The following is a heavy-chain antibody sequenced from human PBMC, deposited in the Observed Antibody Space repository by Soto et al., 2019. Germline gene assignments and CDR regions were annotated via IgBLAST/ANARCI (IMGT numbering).Heavy chain of an antibody. CDR2: LYYSGTT. D-gene: IGHD1-26*01. CDR1: GYSISSSNW. CDR3: ARREIQGPIDY. V-gene: IGHV4-28*01. Sequence: QVQLQESGPGLVKPSDTLSLTCAVSGYSISSSNWWGWIRQPPGKGLEWIGYLYYSGTTYYNPSLKSRATMSVDTSKNQFSLKLTSVTAVDTAVYYCARREIQGPIDYWGQGTLVTVSS. J-gene: IGHJ4*02.